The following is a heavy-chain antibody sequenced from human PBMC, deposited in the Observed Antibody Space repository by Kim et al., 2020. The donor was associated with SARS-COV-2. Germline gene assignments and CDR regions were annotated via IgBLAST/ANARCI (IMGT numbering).Heavy chain of an antibody. CDR2: IYYSGST. J-gene: IGHJ4*02. D-gene: IGHD3-10*01. CDR1: GGSISSYY. Sequence: SQTLSLTCTVSGGSISSYYWSWIRQPPGKGLEWIGYIYYSGSTNYNPSLKSRVTISVDTSKNQFSLKLSSVTAADTAVYYCARSEMVRGVIGFDYWGQGTLVTVSS. CDR3: ARSEMVRGVIGFDY. V-gene: IGHV4-59*13.